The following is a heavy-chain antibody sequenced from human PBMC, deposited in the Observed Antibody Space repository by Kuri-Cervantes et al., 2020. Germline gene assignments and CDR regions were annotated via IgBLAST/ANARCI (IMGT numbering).Heavy chain of an antibody. J-gene: IGHJ3*02. CDR1: GFTFSSYW. D-gene: IGHD6-13*01. CDR2: ISGSGGST. CDR3: AKDSSSWYGNDAFDI. V-gene: IGHV3-23*01. Sequence: GESLKISCAASGFTFSSYWMHWVRQAPGKGLEWVSAISGSGGSTYYADSVEGRFTISRDNSKNTLYLQMNSLRAEDTAVYYCAKDSSSWYGNDAFDIWGQGTMVTVSS.